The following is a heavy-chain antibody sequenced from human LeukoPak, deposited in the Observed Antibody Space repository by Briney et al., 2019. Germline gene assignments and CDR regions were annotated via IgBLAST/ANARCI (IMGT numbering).Heavy chain of an antibody. CDR1: GGSISSGDYY. V-gene: IGHV4-30-4*01. D-gene: IGHD6-13*01. CDR2: FYYSGST. J-gene: IGHJ4*02. Sequence: PSETLSLTCTVSGGSISSGDYYWSWIRQPPGKGLEWIGYFYYSGSTYYNPSLKNRVSISVDTSKNQFSLKLTSVTAADTAVYYCARAAAAAAGTGYYWGQGTLVTVSS. CDR3: ARAAAAAAGTGYY.